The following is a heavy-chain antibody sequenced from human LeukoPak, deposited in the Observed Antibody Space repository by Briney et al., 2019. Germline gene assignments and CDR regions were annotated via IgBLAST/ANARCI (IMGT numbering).Heavy chain of an antibody. CDR2: IRFDGGIK. V-gene: IGHV3-30*02. Sequence: GGSLRLSCAASGFTFSSYGMHWVRQAPGKGLEWVSFIRFDGGIKYYADSVKGRFTISRADTHNTLHLHMNSLSLEVTAVYYSAKDKGVVGGPWPYFDSWGQETPVTVTS. CDR3: AKDKGVVGGPWPYFDS. D-gene: IGHD2-2*01. J-gene: IGHJ4*02. CDR1: GFTFSSYG.